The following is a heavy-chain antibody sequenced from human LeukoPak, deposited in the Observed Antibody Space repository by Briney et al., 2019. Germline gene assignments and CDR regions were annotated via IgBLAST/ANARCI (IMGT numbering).Heavy chain of an antibody. Sequence: PSETLSLTGAVYGGSFSGYYWSWIRQPPGKGLEWIGEINHSGSTNYNPSLKSRVTISVDTSKNQFSLKLSSVTAADTAVYYCARAYYGSGSFDYWGQGTLVTVSS. D-gene: IGHD3-10*01. V-gene: IGHV4-34*01. J-gene: IGHJ4*02. CDR1: GGSFSGYY. CDR3: ARAYYGSGSFDY. CDR2: INHSGST.